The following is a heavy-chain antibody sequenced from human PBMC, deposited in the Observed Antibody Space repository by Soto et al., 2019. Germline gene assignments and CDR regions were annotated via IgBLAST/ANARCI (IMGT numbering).Heavy chain of an antibody. D-gene: IGHD6-6*01. CDR3: AIAASSSSSSYYGMDV. CDR2: IIPIFGTA. V-gene: IGHV1-69*13. CDR1: GGTFSSYA. J-gene: IGHJ6*01. Sequence: SVKVSCKASGGTFSSYAIRWLRQAPGQGLEWMGGIIPIFGTANYAQKFHGRVTMTADESTSTAYMERSSLRSQDTAVYYCAIAASSSSSSYYGMDVWGQGHTVTVSS.